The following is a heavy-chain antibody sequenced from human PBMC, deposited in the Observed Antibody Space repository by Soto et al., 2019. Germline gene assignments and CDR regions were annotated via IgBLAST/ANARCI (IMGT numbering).Heavy chain of an antibody. CDR3: ARGIAVAATLDFDY. D-gene: IGHD6-19*01. CDR2: INPNSGGT. V-gene: IGHV1-2*04. CDR1: GYTFTGYY. J-gene: IGHJ4*02. Sequence: ASVKVSCKASGYTFTGYYMHWVRQAPGQGLEWMGWINPNSGGTNYAQKFQGWVTMTRDTSISTAYMELSRLGSDDTAVYYCARGIAVAATLDFDYWGQGTLVTVAS.